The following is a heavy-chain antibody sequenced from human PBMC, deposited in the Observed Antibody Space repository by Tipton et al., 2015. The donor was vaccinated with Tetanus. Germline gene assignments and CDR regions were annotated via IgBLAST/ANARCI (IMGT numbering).Heavy chain of an antibody. CDR1: GGSISSGGYY. CDR2: IYYSGST. CDR3: ARTGTTDGDYFDY. Sequence: TLSLTCTVSGGSISSGGYYWSWIRQHPGKGLEWIGYIYYSGSTYYNPSLKSRVTISVDRSKNQFSLKLSSVTAADTAVYYCARTGTTDGDYFDYWGQGTLVTVSS. D-gene: IGHD1-7*01. J-gene: IGHJ4*02. V-gene: IGHV4-31*03.